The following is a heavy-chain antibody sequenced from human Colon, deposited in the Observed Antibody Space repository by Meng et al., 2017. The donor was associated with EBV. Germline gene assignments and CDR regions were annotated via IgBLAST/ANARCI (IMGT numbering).Heavy chain of an antibody. D-gene: IGHD6-19*01. CDR2: IYYSGST. J-gene: IGHJ4*02. Sequence: QGRRQAYGPCFRKPSQPLSPTCSVSGGSISSGGYYWTWIRQPPGKGLEWIGYIYYSGSTYYNPSLKSRITISVDTSKTQFSLKLSSVTAADTAVYYCGRPHLISVAGHFDYWGQGTLVTVSS. CDR1: GGSISSGGYY. V-gene: IGHV4-30-4*01. CDR3: GRPHLISVAGHFDY.